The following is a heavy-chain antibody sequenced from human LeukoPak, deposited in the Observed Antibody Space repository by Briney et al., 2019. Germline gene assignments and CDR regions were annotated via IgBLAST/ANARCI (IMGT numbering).Heavy chain of an antibody. CDR1: GGSVTTPSYY. D-gene: IGHD3-3*01. Sequence: SETLSLTCSVSGGSVTTPSYYWSWIRQPPGKGLEWIGYIYYSGGTNYNPSLKSRVTISVDTSKNQFSLKLSSVTAADTAVYYCARGYYDFWSGYLPFDPWGQGTLVTISS. J-gene: IGHJ5*02. CDR2: IYYSGGT. V-gene: IGHV4-61*01. CDR3: ARGYYDFWSGYLPFDP.